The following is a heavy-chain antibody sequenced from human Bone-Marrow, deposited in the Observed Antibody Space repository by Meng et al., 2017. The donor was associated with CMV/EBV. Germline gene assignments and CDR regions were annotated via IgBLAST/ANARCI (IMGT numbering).Heavy chain of an antibody. CDR1: GFTFSSYW. D-gene: IGHD4-23*01. CDR2: IGGSSGST. CDR3: AKLLRWYSFGN. J-gene: IGHJ4*02. V-gene: IGHV3-23*01. Sequence: GGSLRLSCAASGFTFSSYWMSWVRQAPGKELEWVSAIGGSSGSTYYADSVKGRFTISRDNSKNTLYLQMNSLTAEDTAVYYCAKLLRWYSFGNWGQGTLVTVSS.